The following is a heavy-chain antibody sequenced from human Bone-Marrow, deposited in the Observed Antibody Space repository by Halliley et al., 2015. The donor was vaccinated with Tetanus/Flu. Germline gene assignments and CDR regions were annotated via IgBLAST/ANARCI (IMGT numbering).Heavy chain of an antibody. CDR3: ATESSGHYDAFDM. CDR2: ISPNSGDT. V-gene: IGHV1-2*02. D-gene: IGHD3-22*01. Sequence: MGWISPNSGDTKSAQNVQGRVTMTRDTSITPVYMELSRLRFDDTAVYYCATESSGHYDAFDMWGQGTMVTVSS. J-gene: IGHJ3*02.